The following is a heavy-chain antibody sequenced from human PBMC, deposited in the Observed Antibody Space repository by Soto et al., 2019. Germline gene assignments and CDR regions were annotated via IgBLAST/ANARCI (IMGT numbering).Heavy chain of an antibody. CDR2: IIPIFGTA. J-gene: IGHJ3*02. CDR3: ATRTLNSGSPGAFDI. V-gene: IGHV1-69*13. D-gene: IGHD1-26*01. CDR1: GGTFSSYA. Sequence: ASVKVSCKASGGTFSSYAISWVRQAPGQGLEWMGGIIPIFGTANYAQKFQGRVTITADESTSTAYMELSSLRSEDTAVYYCATRTLNSGSPGAFDIWGQGTMVTVSS.